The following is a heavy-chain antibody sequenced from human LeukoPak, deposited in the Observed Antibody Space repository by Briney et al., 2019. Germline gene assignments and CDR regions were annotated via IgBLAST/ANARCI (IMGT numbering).Heavy chain of an antibody. CDR1: GGSISLGGYY. D-gene: IGHD3-3*01. Sequence: SQTLSLTCSVSGGSISLGGYYWRWVRQAPGKGLEWIGYIYHRGDSYYSPSHQTRVSISVDTSKNQFSLKLNSVTAADTAVYYCARLNYHFWSGSFDFWGQGTPVTVSS. CDR2: IYHRGDS. CDR3: ARLNYHFWSGSFDF. V-gene: IGHV4-31*03. J-gene: IGHJ4*02.